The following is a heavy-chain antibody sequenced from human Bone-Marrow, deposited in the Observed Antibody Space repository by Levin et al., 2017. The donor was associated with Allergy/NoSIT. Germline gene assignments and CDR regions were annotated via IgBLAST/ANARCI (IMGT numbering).Heavy chain of an antibody. V-gene: IGHV1-18*04. J-gene: IGHJ4*02. CDR2: VSAYNGHT. Sequence: EASVKVSYKPSGFIFKNYGFIWVRQAPGQGLEWMGWVSAYNGHTNYEVKFHGRVTLTADTSTNTTHMELRSLRSDDTAVYYCARAAQPFTFYDSDGYAYWGQGTLITVSS. CDR1: GFIFKNYG. CDR3: ARAAQPFTFYDSDGYAY. D-gene: IGHD2/OR15-2a*01.